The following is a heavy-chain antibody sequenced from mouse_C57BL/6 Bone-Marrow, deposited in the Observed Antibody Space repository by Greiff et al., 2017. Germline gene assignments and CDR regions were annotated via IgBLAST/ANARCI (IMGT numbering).Heavy chain of an antibody. Sequence: EVMLVESGGGLVKPGGSLKLSCAASGFTFSDYGMHWVRQAPEKGLEWVAYISSGSSTIYYADTVKGRFTISRDNAKNTLFLQMTSLRSEDTAMYYCARPDYGSRRLYAMDYWGQGTSVTVSS. CDR2: ISSGSSTI. CDR3: ARPDYGSRRLYAMDY. V-gene: IGHV5-17*01. D-gene: IGHD1-1*01. CDR1: GFTFSDYG. J-gene: IGHJ4*01.